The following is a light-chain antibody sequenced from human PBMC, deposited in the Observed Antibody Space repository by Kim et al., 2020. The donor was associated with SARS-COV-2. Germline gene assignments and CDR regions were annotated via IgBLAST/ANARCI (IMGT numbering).Light chain of an antibody. CDR3: QVLASSPWV. Sequence: SYELTQPLSVSVALGQTARLTCAGNNIGSKNVHWYQQKPGQAPVLVISRDTNRPSGIPARFSGSYSGNTATLTISGAQAGDEADYYCQVLASSPWVFGGG. CDR1: NIGSKN. CDR2: RDT. J-gene: IGLJ3*02. V-gene: IGLV3-9*01.